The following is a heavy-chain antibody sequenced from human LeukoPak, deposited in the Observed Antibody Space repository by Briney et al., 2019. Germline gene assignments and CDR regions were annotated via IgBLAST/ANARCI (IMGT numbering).Heavy chain of an antibody. CDR1: GGSISPFL. V-gene: IGHV4-59*01. CDR3: ARSYTSGWVRGYYYMDV. D-gene: IGHD6-19*01. Sequence: SETLSHTCTLSGGSISPFLWSSIREPPGKGLEWSGYIFYGGRTNYTPSLKSRVTISADTSMNQFSLKLSSVTAADSGVYYCARSYTSGWVRGYYYMDVWGQGTKVIVSS. J-gene: IGHJ6*03. CDR2: IFYGGRT.